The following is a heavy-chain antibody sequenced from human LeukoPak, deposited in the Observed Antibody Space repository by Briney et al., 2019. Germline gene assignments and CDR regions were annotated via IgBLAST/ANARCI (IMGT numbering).Heavy chain of an antibody. J-gene: IGHJ4*02. Sequence: GGSLRLSCAASGFTFSSYWMHWVRQAPGEGLVWVSRINTDGSSTSYADSVKGRFTISRDNAKNTLYLQMNSLRAEDTAVYYCARAENSGYDYGGPDYWGQGTLVTVSS. V-gene: IGHV3-74*01. CDR2: INTDGSST. CDR1: GFTFSSYW. CDR3: ARAENSGYDYGGPDY. D-gene: IGHD5-12*01.